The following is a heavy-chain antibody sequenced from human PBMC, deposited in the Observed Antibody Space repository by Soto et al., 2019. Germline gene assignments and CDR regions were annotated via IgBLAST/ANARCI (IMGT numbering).Heavy chain of an antibody. J-gene: IGHJ4*02. CDR2: LYYSGST. CDR3: ASMGYHYGSGSYPLDY. CDR1: GGSISSSSYY. D-gene: IGHD3-10*01. V-gene: IGHV4-39*01. Sequence: SETLSLTCTVSGGSISSSSYYWGWIRQPPGKGLEWIGSLYYSGSTYYNSSLKSRVTISVDTSKNQFSLKLSSVTAADTAVYYCASMGYHYGSGSYPLDYWGQGTLVTVSS.